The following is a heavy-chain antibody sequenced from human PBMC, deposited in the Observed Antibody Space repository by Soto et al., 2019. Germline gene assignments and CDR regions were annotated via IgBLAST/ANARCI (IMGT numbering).Heavy chain of an antibody. CDR1: GGTFSSYA. D-gene: IGHD6-13*01. V-gene: IGHV1-69*13. CDR2: IIPIFGTA. Sequence: SVKVSCKASGGTFSSYAISWVRQAPGQGLEWMGGIIPIFGTANYAQKFQGRVTITADESTSTAYMELSSLRSEDTAVYYCARDGYSSSWYQRPYYFDYWGQGTLVTVSS. J-gene: IGHJ4*02. CDR3: ARDGYSSSWYQRPYYFDY.